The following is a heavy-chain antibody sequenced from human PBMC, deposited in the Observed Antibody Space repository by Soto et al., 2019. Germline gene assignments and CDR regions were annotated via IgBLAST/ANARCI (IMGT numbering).Heavy chain of an antibody. CDR2: IYYSGST. Sequence: SETLSLTCIVSGGSISSYYWSWIRQPPGKGLEWTGYIYYSGSTNYNPSLKSRVTISVDTSKNQFSLKLSSVTAADTAVYYCAGTRGYCSGGSCPTVVDYWGQGTLVTVS. CDR3: AGTRGYCSGGSCPTVVDY. J-gene: IGHJ4*02. D-gene: IGHD2-15*01. CDR1: GGSISSYY. V-gene: IGHV4-59*01.